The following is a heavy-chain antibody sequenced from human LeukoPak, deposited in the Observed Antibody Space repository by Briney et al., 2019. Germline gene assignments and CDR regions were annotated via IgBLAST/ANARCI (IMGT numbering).Heavy chain of an antibody. CDR2: ISSSSSYI. D-gene: IGHD6-13*01. J-gene: IGHJ4*02. CDR1: GFTFSSYS. CDR3: ARVARAAGTIRYYFDY. V-gene: IGHV3-21*01. Sequence: MSGGSLRLSCAASGFTFSSYSMNWVRQAPGKGLEWVSSISSSSSYIYYADSVKGRFTISRDNAKNSLYLQMNSLRAEDTAVYYCARVARAAGTIRYYFDYWGQGTLVTVSS.